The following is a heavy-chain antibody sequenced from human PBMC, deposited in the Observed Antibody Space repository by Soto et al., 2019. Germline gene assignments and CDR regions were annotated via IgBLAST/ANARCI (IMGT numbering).Heavy chain of an antibody. D-gene: IGHD6-13*01. CDR2: IWYDGSNK. CDR3: ARDRRRDSTQRGGYYYYYGMDV. Sequence: PGGSLRLSCAASGFTFSSYGMHWVRQAPGKGLEWVAVIWYDGSNKYYADSVKGRFTISRDNSKNTLYLQMNSLRAEDTAVYYCARDRRRDSTQRGGYYYYYGMDVWGQGTTVTVSS. CDR1: GFTFSSYG. V-gene: IGHV3-33*01. J-gene: IGHJ6*02.